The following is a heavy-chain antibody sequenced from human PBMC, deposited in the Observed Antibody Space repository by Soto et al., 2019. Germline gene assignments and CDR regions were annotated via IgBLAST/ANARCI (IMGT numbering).Heavy chain of an antibody. CDR3: ARYRREAVAGYTLDN. CDR1: GGSISSNY. CDR2: VYNSGST. J-gene: IGHJ4*02. Sequence: SETVSLTCTVSGGSISSNYWTWIRQPPGKGLEWIGYVYNSGSTNYNPSLKSRVTISEDTSKSQFSLKVNSMTAADTAVYYCARYRREAVAGYTLDNWGQGILVTVSS. D-gene: IGHD6-13*01. V-gene: IGHV4-59*01.